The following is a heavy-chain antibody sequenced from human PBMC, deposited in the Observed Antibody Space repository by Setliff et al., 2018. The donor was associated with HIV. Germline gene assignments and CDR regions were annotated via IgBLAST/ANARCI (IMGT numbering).Heavy chain of an antibody. Sequence: SETLSLTCDVSEFSIMSDYYWGWIRKPPGMGLEWIGSIYHSGTTYYSPSLHSRVSMSVDTSKNQFTLRPDDTAIYYCARDLGGCNDENKCSYYFDYWGHGTLVTVSS. V-gene: IGHV4-38-2*01. CDR1: EFSIMSDYY. CDR2: IYHSGTT. CDR3: GCNDENKCSYYFDY. J-gene: IGHJ4*01. D-gene: IGHD2-21*01.